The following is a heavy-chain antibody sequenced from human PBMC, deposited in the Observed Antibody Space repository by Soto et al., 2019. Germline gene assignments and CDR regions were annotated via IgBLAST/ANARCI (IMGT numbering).Heavy chain of an antibody. V-gene: IGHV3-30-3*01. CDR1: GFTFSSYA. CDR3: ARDEEVIMWLGRAYYGMDV. D-gene: IGHD3-3*01. Sequence: GGSLRLSCAASGFTFSSYAMHWVRQAPGKGLEWVAVISYDGSNKYYADSVKGRFTISRDNSKNTLYLQMNSLRAEDTAVYYCARDEEVIMWLGRAYYGMDVWGQRTTVTVSS. J-gene: IGHJ6*02. CDR2: ISYDGSNK.